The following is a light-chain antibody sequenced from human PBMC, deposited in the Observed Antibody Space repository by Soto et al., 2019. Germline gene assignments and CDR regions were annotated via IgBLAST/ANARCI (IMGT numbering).Light chain of an antibody. V-gene: IGKV3-20*01. J-gene: IGKJ1*01. Sequence: EIVLTQSPGTLSLSPGERATLSCRASQTLTNTYLAWYQQKPGQAPRLLIFDASTRATGIPYRFSGSGSGTDFTLTISRLEPEDFAVYCCQLYGVSPKTFGQGTNVEXK. CDR1: QTLTNTY. CDR2: DAS. CDR3: QLYGVSPKT.